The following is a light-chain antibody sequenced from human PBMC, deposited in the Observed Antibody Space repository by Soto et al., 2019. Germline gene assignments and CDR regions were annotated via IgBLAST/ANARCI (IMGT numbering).Light chain of an antibody. V-gene: IGKV4-1*01. CDR2: WAS. Sequence: DIGMTQSPDSLAVSLGERATINCKSSQSVLSSSDSKNYLAWHQQKPGQPPKLLIYWASTRESGVPERFSGSGSGTDFALTISSLQAEDVAVYYCQQYYSNPITFGQGTRLEIK. CDR3: QQYYSNPIT. J-gene: IGKJ5*01. CDR1: QSVLSSSDSKNY.